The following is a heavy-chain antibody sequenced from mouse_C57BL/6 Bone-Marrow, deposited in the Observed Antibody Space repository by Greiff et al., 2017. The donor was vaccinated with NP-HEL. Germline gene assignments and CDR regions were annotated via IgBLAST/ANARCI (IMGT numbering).Heavy chain of an antibody. CDR3: ARDASNLYAMDY. D-gene: IGHD2-5*01. J-gene: IGHJ4*01. CDR1: GFTFSDFY. V-gene: IGHV7-1*01. CDR2: SRNKANDYTT. Sequence: EVHLVESGGGLVQSGRSLRLSCATSGFTFSDFYMEWVRQAPGKGLEWIAASRNKANDYTTEYSASVKGRFIVSRDTSQSILYLQMNALRAEDTAIYYCARDASNLYAMDYWGQGTSVTVSS.